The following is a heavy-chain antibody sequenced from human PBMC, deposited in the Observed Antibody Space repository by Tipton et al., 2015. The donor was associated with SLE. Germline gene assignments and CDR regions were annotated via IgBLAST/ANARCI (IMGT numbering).Heavy chain of an antibody. Sequence: SLRLSCAASGFTFDDYAMSWVRQAPGKGLEWVSAISGSDGSTYYADSVKGRFTISRDNSKNTLYLQMNSLRAEDTAVYYGAKDRMDIVLVAMSPDAFDIWGQGTMVTVSS. CDR2: ISGSDGST. J-gene: IGHJ3*02. V-gene: IGHV3-23*01. D-gene: IGHD2-8*02. CDR1: GFTFDDYA. CDR3: AKDRMDIVLVAMSPDAFDI.